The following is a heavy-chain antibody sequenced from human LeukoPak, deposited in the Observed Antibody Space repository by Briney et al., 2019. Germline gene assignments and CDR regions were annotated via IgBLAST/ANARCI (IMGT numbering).Heavy chain of an antibody. CDR1: AYPLTNHY. CDR3: ARGPAAIHP. D-gene: IGHD2-2*01. J-gene: IGHJ5*02. V-gene: IGHV4-34*01. Sequence: SETLSLTCAVYAYPLTNHYWMWIHQPPGKGLEWIGEINHSGGTNYNPSLKSRVTISVDTSKNQFFLKLTSVTAADTAVYYCARGPAAIHPWGQGTLVTVSS. CDR2: INHSGGT.